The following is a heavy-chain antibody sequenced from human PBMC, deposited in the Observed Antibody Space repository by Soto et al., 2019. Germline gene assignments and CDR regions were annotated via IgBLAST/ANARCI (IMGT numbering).Heavy chain of an antibody. Sequence: QVQLVQSGPEMSKPGASVKVSCNTSGYTFTIYFINWVRQAPGRGLEWMGWINPNSGDTKYAKNFQGRVTMTRDTSISTAYMDLGGLTSDDTAVFFCARAKRGSFYFDSWGQGTLVTVSS. CDR3: ARAKRGSFYFDS. CDR2: INPNSGDT. J-gene: IGHJ4*02. CDR1: GYTFTIYF. V-gene: IGHV1-2*02. D-gene: IGHD1-26*01.